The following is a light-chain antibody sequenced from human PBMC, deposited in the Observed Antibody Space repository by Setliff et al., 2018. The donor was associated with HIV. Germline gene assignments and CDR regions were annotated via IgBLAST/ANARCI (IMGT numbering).Light chain of an antibody. J-gene: IGLJ2*01. Sequence: QSALTQPASVSGSPGQSITISCTGTSSDVGTYNFVSWYQQHPGKAPKLMIYDVRNRPSGVSNRFSGSKSGNAASLTISGLQAEDEADYHCCSYAGESTFVFGGGTKVTVL. CDR3: CSYAGESTFV. CDR2: DVR. CDR1: SSDVGTYNF. V-gene: IGLV2-23*02.